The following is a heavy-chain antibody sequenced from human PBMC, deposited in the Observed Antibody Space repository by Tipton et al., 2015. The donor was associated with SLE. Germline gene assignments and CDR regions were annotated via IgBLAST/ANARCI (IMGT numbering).Heavy chain of an antibody. D-gene: IGHD5-18*01. CDR1: GFTFSSYG. CDR3: AKGFSYGYSSGTDTIDY. CDR2: IRYDGNKK. Sequence: GSLRLSCAASGFTFSSYGMHWVRQAPGKGLEWVAVIRYDGNKKDYIDSVKGRFSISRDNSKDTVYLQMNSLRPEDTAVYYCAKGFSYGYSSGTDTIDYWGQGTLVTVSS. V-gene: IGHV3-30*02. J-gene: IGHJ4*02.